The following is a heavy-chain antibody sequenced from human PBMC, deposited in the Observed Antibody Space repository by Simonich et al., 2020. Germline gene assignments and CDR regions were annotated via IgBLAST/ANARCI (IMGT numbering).Heavy chain of an antibody. CDR1: GFTFSSYW. CDR2: INSDGSST. J-gene: IGHJ2*01. V-gene: IGHV3-74*01. D-gene: IGHD7-27*01. CDR3: AREAGDLWYFDL. Sequence: EVQLVESGGGLVQPGGSLRLSCAASGFTFSSYWMHLVRQAPGKGLVWVSSINSDGSSTSYADSVKGRFTISRDNAKNTLYLQMNSLRAEDTAVYYCAREAGDLWYFDLWGRGTLVTVSS.